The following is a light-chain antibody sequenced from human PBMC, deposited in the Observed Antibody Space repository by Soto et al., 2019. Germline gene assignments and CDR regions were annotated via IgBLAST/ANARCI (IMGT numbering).Light chain of an antibody. Sequence: DIQMTQSPSTLSASVGDRVTITCRASQSISSWLAWYQEKPGKAPKLLIYKASTLESGVPSRFSGSGSGTEFTLSISSLQPDDFAPYYCQQYRSYSWTFGQGTKVEI. CDR3: QQYRSYSWT. CDR1: QSISSW. V-gene: IGKV1-5*03. CDR2: KAS. J-gene: IGKJ1*01.